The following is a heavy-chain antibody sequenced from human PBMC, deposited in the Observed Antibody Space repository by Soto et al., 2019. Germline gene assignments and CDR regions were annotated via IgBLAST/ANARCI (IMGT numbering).Heavy chain of an antibody. CDR1: GYSFTGYF. J-gene: IGHJ6*02. Sequence: QVQLVQSGAEVKKPGASVKVSCKVSGYSFTGYFMHWVRQAPGQGLEWMGWINPNSGGRNFAQKFQGRVTLTRDTSISTAYLELSGLTSDDTAFYYCAKGGAIVAAGTRVYLYNAMDVWGQGTTVTVSS. V-gene: IGHV1-2*02. CDR2: INPNSGGR. CDR3: AKGGAIVAAGTRVYLYNAMDV. D-gene: IGHD1-26*01.